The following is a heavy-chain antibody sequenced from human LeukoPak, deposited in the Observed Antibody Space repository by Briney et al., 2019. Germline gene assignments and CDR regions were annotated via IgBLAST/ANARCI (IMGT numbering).Heavy chain of an antibody. CDR1: GFTVRNNY. CDR3: ARAPSNAHFDY. V-gene: IGHV3-66*01. J-gene: IGHJ4*02. D-gene: IGHD3-3*02. CDR2: IYSGGST. Sequence: GGSLRLSCAASGFTVRNNYMSWVRQAPGKGLEWVSLIYSGGSTYYADSVKGRFTISRDNSNNTVFLQMNSLRAEDTAVYYCARAPSNAHFDYWGQGTLVTVSS.